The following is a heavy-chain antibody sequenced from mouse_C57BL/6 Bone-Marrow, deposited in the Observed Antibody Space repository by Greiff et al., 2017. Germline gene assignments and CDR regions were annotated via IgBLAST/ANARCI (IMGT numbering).Heavy chain of an antibody. D-gene: IGHD1-1*01. J-gene: IGHJ1*03. V-gene: IGHV1-42*01. CDR3: ARSSCITTVVRASYWYFDV. CDR2: INPSTGGT. CDR1: GYSFTGYY. Sequence: EVQVVESGPELVKPGASVKISCKASGYSFTGYYMNWVKQSPEKSLEWIGEINPSTGGTTYNQKFKAKATLTVDKSSSTAYMQLKSLTSEDSAVYYCARSSCITTVVRASYWYFDVWGTGTTVTVAS.